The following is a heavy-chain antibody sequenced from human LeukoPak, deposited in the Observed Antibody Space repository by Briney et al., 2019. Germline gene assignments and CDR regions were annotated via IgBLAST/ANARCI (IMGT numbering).Heavy chain of an antibody. J-gene: IGHJ6*02. V-gene: IGHV3-66*01. D-gene: IGHD3-10*01. Sequence: GGSLRLSCAASGFTVSSNYMSWVRQAPGKGLEWVSIIYRVGSTFYADSVEGRFTISGDNSKNTLYLQMNSLRAEDTAVYYCARDALFDGMDVWGQGTTVTVSS. CDR1: GFTVSSNY. CDR2: IYRVGST. CDR3: ARDALFDGMDV.